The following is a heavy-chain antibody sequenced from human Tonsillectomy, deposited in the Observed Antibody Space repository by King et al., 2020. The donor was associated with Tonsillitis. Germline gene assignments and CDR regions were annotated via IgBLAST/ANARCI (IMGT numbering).Heavy chain of an antibody. CDR2: IYVSGST. V-gene: IGHV4-39*01. CDR1: SGSISSSCYY. J-gene: IGHJ4*02. D-gene: IGHD3-10*01. Sequence: QLQESGPGLVKPSETLSLTCTVPSGSISSSCYYWGWIRQPPGKGLGWIGNIYVSGSTYYNPSLKSLVTISVVTSKNQFSLKLSSVTAAATAVYYCARHYYYGSGNYKYYLDYWGQGTLVTVSS. CDR3: ARHYYYGSGNYKYYLDY.